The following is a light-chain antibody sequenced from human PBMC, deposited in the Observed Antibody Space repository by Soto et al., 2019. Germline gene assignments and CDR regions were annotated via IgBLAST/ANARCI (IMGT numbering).Light chain of an antibody. CDR2: DAS. CDR3: QQRSNWPPIN. J-gene: IGKJ5*01. CDR1: QSVSSY. V-gene: IGKV3-11*01. Sequence: EIVFTHSPSTLSLSPGERATLSCRASQSVSSYLAWYQQKPGQAPRLLIYDASNRATGIPARFSGSGSGTDFTLTISSLEPEDFAVYYCQQRSNWPPINFGQGTRLEIK.